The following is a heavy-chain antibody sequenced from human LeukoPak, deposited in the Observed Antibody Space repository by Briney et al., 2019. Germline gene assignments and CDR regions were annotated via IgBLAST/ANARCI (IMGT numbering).Heavy chain of an antibody. V-gene: IGHV1-18*04. CDR2: ISAYNGNT. D-gene: IGHD2/OR15-2a*01. CDR3: ARVYDPDAFDI. CDR1: GYTFTSYY. J-gene: IGHJ3*02. Sequence: GASVKVSCKASGYTFTSYYMHWVRQAPGQGLEWMGWISAYNGNTNYAQKLQGRVTMTTDTSTSTAYMELRSLRSDDTAVYYCARVYDPDAFDIWGQGTMVTVSS.